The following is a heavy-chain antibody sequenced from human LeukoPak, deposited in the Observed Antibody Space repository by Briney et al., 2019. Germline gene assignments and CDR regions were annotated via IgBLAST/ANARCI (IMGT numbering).Heavy chain of an antibody. CDR2: IYYSGST. D-gene: IGHD2-15*01. J-gene: IGHJ3*02. CDR3: ARDDKLYDAFDI. Sequence: PSETLSLTCTVSGGSISSYYWSWIRQPPGKGLEWIGYIYYSGSTNYNPSLKSRVTISVDTSKNQFSLKLSSVTAADTAVYYCARDDKLYDAFDIWGQGTMVTVSS. CDR1: GGSISSYY. V-gene: IGHV4-59*01.